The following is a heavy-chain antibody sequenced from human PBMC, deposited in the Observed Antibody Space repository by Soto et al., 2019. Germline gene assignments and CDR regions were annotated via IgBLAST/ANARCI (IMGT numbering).Heavy chain of an antibody. J-gene: IGHJ6*02. V-gene: IGHV1-69*13. CDR3: AREEYDSSGYYGTHLRQLNYGMDV. CDR2: IIPIFGTA. Sequence: SVKVSCKASGGTFSSYAISWVRQAPGQGLEWMGGIIPIFGTANYARRFQGRVTITADESTSTAYMELSSLRSEDTAVYYCAREEYDSSGYYGTHLRQLNYGMDVWGQGTTVTVSS. D-gene: IGHD3-22*01. CDR1: GGTFSSYA.